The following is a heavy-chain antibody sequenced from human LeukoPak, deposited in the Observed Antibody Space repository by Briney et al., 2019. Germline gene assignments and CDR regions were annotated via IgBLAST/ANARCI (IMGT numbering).Heavy chain of an antibody. J-gene: IGHJ6*03. D-gene: IGHD1-26*01. CDR3: AREHSGSYSVWYYYMDV. V-gene: IGHV4-61*02. CDR1: GGSISSGSYY. Sequence: SQTLSLTCTVSGGSISSGSYYWSWIRQPAGKGLEWIGRIYTSGSTNYNPSLKSRVTISVDTSKNQFSLKLSSVTAADTAVYYCAREHSGSYSVWYYYMDVWGKGTTVTVSS. CDR2: IYTSGST.